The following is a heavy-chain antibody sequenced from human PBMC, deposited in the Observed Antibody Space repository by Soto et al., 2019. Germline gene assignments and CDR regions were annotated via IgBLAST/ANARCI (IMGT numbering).Heavy chain of an antibody. J-gene: IGHJ6*02. V-gene: IGHV4-4*07. Sequence: QVELQESGPGLVKPSETLSLTCSVSGASITSHYWNWIRQSAGEGLQWIGRVYARGATNYNPSLKSRVTISGDTSKNQCSLKLTSVTAADTAVYYCARSSGDDFFYYGMDVWGHGTTVTVSS. CDR2: VYARGAT. D-gene: IGHD4-17*01. CDR3: ARSSGDDFFYYGMDV. CDR1: GASITSHY.